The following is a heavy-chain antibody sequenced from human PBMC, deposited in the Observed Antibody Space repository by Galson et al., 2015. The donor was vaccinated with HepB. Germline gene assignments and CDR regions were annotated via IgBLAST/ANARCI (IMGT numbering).Heavy chain of an antibody. CDR2: ISGSAAYT. Sequence: SLRLSCAASGFIFSSYAMSWVRQAPGKGLEWVSGISGSAAYTNSADSMKGRFTISRDNSKNTLYLQMNSLRAEDTAIYYCAKDVSSSSVWYFDLWGRGTQVTVSS. CDR1: GFIFSSYA. J-gene: IGHJ2*01. CDR3: AKDVSSSSVWYFDL. D-gene: IGHD6-6*01. V-gene: IGHV3-23*01.